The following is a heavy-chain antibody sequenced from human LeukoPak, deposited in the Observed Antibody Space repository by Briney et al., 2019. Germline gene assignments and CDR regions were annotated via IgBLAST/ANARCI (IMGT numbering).Heavy chain of an antibody. CDR1: GGSFSGYY. Sequence: PSETLSLTCAVYGGSFSGYYWSWIRQPPGKGLERIGEINHSGSTNYNPSLKSRVTISVDTSKNQFSLKLSSVTAADTAVYYCARQRRYSGYDLVPKGHFDYWGQGTLVTVSS. V-gene: IGHV4-34*01. CDR3: ARQRRYSGYDLVPKGHFDY. D-gene: IGHD5-12*01. J-gene: IGHJ4*02. CDR2: INHSGST.